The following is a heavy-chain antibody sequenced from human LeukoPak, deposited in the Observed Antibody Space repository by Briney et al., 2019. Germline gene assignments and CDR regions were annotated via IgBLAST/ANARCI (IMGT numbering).Heavy chain of an antibody. CDR1: GFTFSSYS. D-gene: IGHD6-13*01. J-gene: IGHJ4*02. CDR3: AKDTAAGSYFDY. CDR2: ISWNSGSI. Sequence: GGSLRLSCAASGFTFSSYSVNWVRQAPGKGLEWVSGISWNSGSIGYADSVKGRFTISRDNAKNSLYLQMNSLRAEDTALYYCAKDTAAGSYFDYWGQGTLVTVSS. V-gene: IGHV3-9*01.